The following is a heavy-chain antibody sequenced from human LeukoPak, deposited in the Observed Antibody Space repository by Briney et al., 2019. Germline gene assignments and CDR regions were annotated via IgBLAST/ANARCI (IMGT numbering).Heavy chain of an antibody. V-gene: IGHV3-23*01. CDR3: VRDRNYYEALQRSY. D-gene: IGHD3-3*01. CDR2: ITGAGDTT. J-gene: IGHJ4*02. Sequence: GGSLRLSCAASGFTFSTFAMSWVRQDPGRGLEWVSSITGAGDTTYYPESVKGRFTISRDNSKNTLYPQMNSLRVEDTALYFCVRDRNYYEALQRSYWGQGTLVTVSS. CDR1: GFTFSTFA.